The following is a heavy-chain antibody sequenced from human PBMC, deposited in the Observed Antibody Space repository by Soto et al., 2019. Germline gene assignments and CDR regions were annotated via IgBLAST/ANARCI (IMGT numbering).Heavy chain of an antibody. CDR3: ARVPEQVARYYFDF. V-gene: IGHV3-21*01. CDR1: GFAFSNSN. J-gene: IGHJ4*02. D-gene: IGHD2-15*01. CDR2: ISVGGGYI. Sequence: PGGSLRLSCAASGFAFSNSNMNWVRQAPGKGLEWVSSISVGGGYIYYADSVKGRFTISRDNAKNSLFLQMNNLRAEDTAVYFCARVPEQVARYYFDFWGQGILVTVSS.